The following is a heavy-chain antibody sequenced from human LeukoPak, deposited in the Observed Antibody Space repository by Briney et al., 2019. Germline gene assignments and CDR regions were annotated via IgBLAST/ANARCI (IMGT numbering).Heavy chain of an antibody. CDR3: ARDRGSSWPFDY. D-gene: IGHD6-13*01. V-gene: IGHV1-2*02. CDR2: INPNSGGT. CDR1: GYTFTGYY. Sequence: ASVKVSCKASGYTFTGYYMHWVRQAPGQGLEWMGWINPNSGGTNYAQKFQGRVTMTRDTSISTAYMELSRLRSDDTAVYCCARDRGSSWPFDYWGQGTLVTVSS. J-gene: IGHJ4*02.